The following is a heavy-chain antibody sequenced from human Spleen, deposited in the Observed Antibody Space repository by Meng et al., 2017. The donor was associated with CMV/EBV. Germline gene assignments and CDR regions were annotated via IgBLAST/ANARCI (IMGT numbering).Heavy chain of an antibody. CDR3: ARVAAAGRGMDV. CDR1: GFTFSSHW. J-gene: IGHJ6*02. CDR2: INQGGSQK. V-gene: IGHV3-7*04. Sequence: GESLKISCAASGFTFSSHWMTWVRQAPGEGLEWVANINQGGSQKNYVDSVKGRFAISRDNAKNSLFLQMNSLRAEDTAVYYCARVAAAGRGMDVWGPETTVTVSS. D-gene: IGHD6-13*01.